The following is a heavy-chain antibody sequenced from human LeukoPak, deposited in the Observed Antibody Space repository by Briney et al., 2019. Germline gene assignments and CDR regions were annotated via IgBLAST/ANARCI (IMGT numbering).Heavy chain of an antibody. D-gene: IGHD3-22*01. V-gene: IGHV1-18*01. Sequence: ASVKVSCKASGYTFTSYGISWVRQAPGQGLEWMGWISAYNGNTNYAQKLQGRVTMTTDTSTSTAYMELRSLRSDDTAVYYCARSPAPRYYYDSSGYYYFDYWGQGTLVTVSS. J-gene: IGHJ4*02. CDR1: GYTFTSYG. CDR3: ARSPAPRYYYDSSGYYYFDY. CDR2: ISAYNGNT.